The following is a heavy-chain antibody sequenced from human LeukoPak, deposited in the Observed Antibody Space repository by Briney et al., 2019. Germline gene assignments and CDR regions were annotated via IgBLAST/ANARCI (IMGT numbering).Heavy chain of an antibody. Sequence: GRSLRLSCAASGFTFSNYGMHWVRQAPGKGLEWVAVISYDGSNKYYTDSVKGRFTISRDNSKNTLYLQMNSLRAEDTAVYYCARDRTAGYDGLVDYWGQGTLVTVSS. CDR2: ISYDGSNK. V-gene: IGHV3-30*03. D-gene: IGHD5-12*01. CDR1: GFTFSNYG. J-gene: IGHJ4*02. CDR3: ARDRTAGYDGLVDY.